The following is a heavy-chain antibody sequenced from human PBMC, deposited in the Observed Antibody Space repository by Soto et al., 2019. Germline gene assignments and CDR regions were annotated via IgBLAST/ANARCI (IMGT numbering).Heavy chain of an antibody. CDR1: CYTFTSYG. V-gene: IGHV1-18*01. J-gene: IGHJ4*02. CDR2: ISAYNGNT. Sequence: ASVKVSGKASCYTFTSYGFSWVRQAPGQGLEWMGWISAYNGNTNYAQKLQGRVTMTTDTSTSTAYMELRSLRSDDTAVYYCARGGLSSTSHLIDYWGQGTLVTVSS. D-gene: IGHD2-2*01. CDR3: ARGGLSSTSHLIDY.